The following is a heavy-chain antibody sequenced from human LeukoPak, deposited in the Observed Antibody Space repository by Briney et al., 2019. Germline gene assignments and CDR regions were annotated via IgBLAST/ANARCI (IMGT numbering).Heavy chain of an antibody. CDR1: GFTFSSYG. Sequence: PGGSLRLSCAASGFTFSSYGMHWVRQAPGKGLEWVAFIRYDGSNKYYADSVKGRFTISRDNSKNTLYLQMNSLRAEDTAVYYCAKESGLLDSSGYFADAFDIWGQGTMVTVSS. V-gene: IGHV3-30*02. CDR2: IRYDGSNK. D-gene: IGHD3-22*01. CDR3: AKESGLLDSSGYFADAFDI. J-gene: IGHJ3*02.